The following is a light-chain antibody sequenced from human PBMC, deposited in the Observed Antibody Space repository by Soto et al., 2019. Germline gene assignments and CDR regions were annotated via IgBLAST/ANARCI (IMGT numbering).Light chain of an antibody. V-gene: IGKV3-20*01. Sequence: ETVLTQSPGTLSLSPGEGATLSCRASQTVKNDYLAWYQQRRGLPPRLLIFGASGRATGIPDRFSGSGSGTDFTLTITRLEPEDCAVYYCPQYGSSPLTFGGGTKVATK. CDR3: PQYGSSPLT. J-gene: IGKJ4*01. CDR1: QTVKNDY. CDR2: GAS.